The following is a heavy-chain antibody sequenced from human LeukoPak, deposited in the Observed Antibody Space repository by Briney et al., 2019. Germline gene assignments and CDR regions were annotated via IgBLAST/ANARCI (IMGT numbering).Heavy chain of an antibody. V-gene: IGHV4-61*02. J-gene: IGHJ3*02. CDR2: IYASGIT. Sequence: SQTLSLTCTVSGGSISSGNYFWAWIRQPAGKGLEWIGRIYASGITNYSPSLKSRVTISVDTSKNQFSLKLSSVTAADTAVHYCARGNGDYIDTFDNWGQGTMVTVSS. CDR1: GGSISSGNYF. CDR3: ARGNGDYIDTFDN. D-gene: IGHD4-17*01.